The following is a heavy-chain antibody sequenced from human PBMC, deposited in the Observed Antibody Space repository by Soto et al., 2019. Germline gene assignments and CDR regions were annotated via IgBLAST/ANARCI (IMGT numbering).Heavy chain of an antibody. CDR3: AREGYGSGWGTVFDP. D-gene: IGHD3-10*01. J-gene: IGHJ5*02. V-gene: IGHV1-18*04. CDR1: GYTFTSYG. Sequence: QVQLVQSGAEVKKPGASVKVSCKASGYTFTSYGISWVRQAPGQGLEWMGWISAYNGNTNYAQKLQGRVTMTTDTATSTAYRELRSLRSDDTAVYYCAREGYGSGWGTVFDPWGQGTLVTVSS. CDR2: ISAYNGNT.